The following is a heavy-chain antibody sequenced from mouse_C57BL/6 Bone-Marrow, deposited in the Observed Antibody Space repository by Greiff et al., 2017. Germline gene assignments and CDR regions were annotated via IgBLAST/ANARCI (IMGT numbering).Heavy chain of an antibody. Sequence: VKLVESGAELVKPGASVKLSCKASGYTFTEYTIHWVKQRSGQGLEWIGWFYPGSGSIKYNEKFKGKATLTADKSSSTVYMELSRLTSEDSAVYFCARHEGFYLYFDYWGQGTTLTVSS. D-gene: IGHD5-1*01. CDR2: FYPGSGSI. CDR3: ARHEGFYLYFDY. CDR1: GYTFTEYT. V-gene: IGHV1-62-2*01. J-gene: IGHJ2*01.